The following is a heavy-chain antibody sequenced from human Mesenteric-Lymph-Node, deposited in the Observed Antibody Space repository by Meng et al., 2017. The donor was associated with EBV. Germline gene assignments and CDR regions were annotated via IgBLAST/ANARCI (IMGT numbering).Heavy chain of an antibody. CDR3: VRGAAIGPRYFDY. CDR2: IYYSGTT. D-gene: IGHD2-2*02. V-gene: IGHV4-61*01. CDR1: GGSGNSGTYY. Sequence: QLQLQDAGPGLGKPSETLALTCTLSGGSGNSGTYYWSWIRQPPGRGLEWIGYIYYSGTTNYNPSLKGRVTISLDTSKNQFSLKLSSVTAADTAVYYCVRGAAIGPRYFDYWGQGTLVTVSS. J-gene: IGHJ4*02.